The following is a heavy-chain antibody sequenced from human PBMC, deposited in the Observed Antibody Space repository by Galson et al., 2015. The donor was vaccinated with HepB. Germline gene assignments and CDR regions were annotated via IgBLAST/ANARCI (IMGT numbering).Heavy chain of an antibody. J-gene: IGHJ6*03. D-gene: IGHD6-13*01. CDR3: ARDVGAAGNLDYYYYYYMDV. CDR2: ISYDGSNK. Sequence: SLRLSCAASGFTFSSYAMHWVRQAPGKGLEWVAVISYDGSNKYYADSVKGRFTISRDNSKNTLYLQMNSLRAEDTAVYYCARDVGAAGNLDYYYYYYMDVWGKGTTVTVSS. V-gene: IGHV3-30-3*01. CDR1: GFTFSSYA.